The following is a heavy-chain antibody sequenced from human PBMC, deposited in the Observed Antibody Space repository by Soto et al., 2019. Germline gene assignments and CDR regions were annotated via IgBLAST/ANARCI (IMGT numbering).Heavy chain of an antibody. J-gene: IGHJ4*02. CDR3: ARSPRRYSSGSRTYYFDY. Sequence: NPSETLSLTCTVSGGSISSYYWSWIRQPPGKGLEWIGYIYYSGSTKNNPSLKGRVTISVGTSKNQFSLNLSSVTAADTAVYYCARSPRRYSSGSRTYYFDYWGQGTLVTVSS. V-gene: IGHV4-59*01. CDR1: GGSISSYY. CDR2: IYYSGST. D-gene: IGHD3-10*01.